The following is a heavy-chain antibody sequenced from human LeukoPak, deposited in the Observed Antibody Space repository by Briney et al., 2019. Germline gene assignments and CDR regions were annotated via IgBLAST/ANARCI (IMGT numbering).Heavy chain of an antibody. D-gene: IGHD2-2*02. V-gene: IGHV4-38-2*01. CDR1: VYSISNGNF. Sequence: SETLSLTCAVSVYSISNGNFWGWIRQPPGKGLEWIGSIYHSGNTYYNPSLKSRVTISVDTSKNQFSLKLTSVTAADTAVYYCARIYCSSISCYISYWGQGSLVTVSS. J-gene: IGHJ4*02. CDR2: IYHSGNT. CDR3: ARIYCSSISCYISY.